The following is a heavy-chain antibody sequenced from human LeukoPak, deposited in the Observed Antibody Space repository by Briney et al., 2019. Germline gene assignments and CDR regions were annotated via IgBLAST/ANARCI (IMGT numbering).Heavy chain of an antibody. Sequence: GGSLRLSCAASGFTFSSYAITWVRQAPRKGLWCGSAISGSVSSTYYPDSLKGRFTIYSDNSQKTLSLQMKSLRAEDTAVYYSAKGGSGAYYGIAYWGQGTLVTVSS. V-gene: IGHV3-23*01. CDR1: GFTFSSYA. D-gene: IGHD1-26*01. CDR3: AKGGSGAYYGIAY. J-gene: IGHJ4*02. CDR2: ISGSVSST.